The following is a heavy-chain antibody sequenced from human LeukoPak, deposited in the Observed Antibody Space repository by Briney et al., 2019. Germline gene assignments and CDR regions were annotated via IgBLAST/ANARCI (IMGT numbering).Heavy chain of an antibody. D-gene: IGHD3-9*01. Sequence: PGESLKSSCKGSGYTFTSSWIGWVRQMPGKGLAWMGIIYPGDSDTRYSPSVQGQVTISADKSISTAYLQWHSLKASDTAMYYCARPHTLDRNTKYYFDYWGQGTLVTVSS. CDR1: GYTFTSSW. V-gene: IGHV5-51*01. J-gene: IGHJ4*02. CDR2: IYPGDSDT. CDR3: ARPHTLDRNTKYYFDY.